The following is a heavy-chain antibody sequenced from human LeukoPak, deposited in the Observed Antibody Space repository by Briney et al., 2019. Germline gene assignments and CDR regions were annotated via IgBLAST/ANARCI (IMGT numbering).Heavy chain of an antibody. CDR3: ARKWIFSSGYYYFDY. CDR1: GYTFTNYY. D-gene: IGHD3-22*01. Sequence: ASVKVSCKASGYTFTNYYMHWVRQAPGQGLEWMGWINPNSGGTNYAQKFQGRVTMTRDTSISTAYMELSRLTSDDTAVYYCARKWIFSSGYYYFDYWGQGTLVTVSS. CDR2: INPNSGGT. V-gene: IGHV1-2*02. J-gene: IGHJ4*02.